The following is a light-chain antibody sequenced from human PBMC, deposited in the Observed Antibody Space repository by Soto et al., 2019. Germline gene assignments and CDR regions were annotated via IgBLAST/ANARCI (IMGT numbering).Light chain of an antibody. Sequence: QSALTQPASVSGSPGQSITISCTGTSSDVGGYNYVSWYQQHPGKAPKLIIYDVSNRPSGVSNRSSGSKSGNTASLTISGLQAEDEADYYFSSYTSSSTLVFGGGTKLTVL. CDR1: SSDVGGYNY. V-gene: IGLV2-14*03. CDR2: DVS. CDR3: SSYTSSSTLV. J-gene: IGLJ2*01.